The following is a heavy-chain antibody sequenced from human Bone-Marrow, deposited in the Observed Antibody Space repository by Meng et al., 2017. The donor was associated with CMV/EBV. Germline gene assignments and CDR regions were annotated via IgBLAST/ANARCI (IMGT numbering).Heavy chain of an antibody. V-gene: IGHV4-30-4*08. CDR1: GGSISSGDYY. D-gene: IGHD5-24*01. CDR3: ARNVESYFEY. CDR2: IYYSGST. J-gene: IGHJ4*02. Sequence: SETLSLTCTVSGGSISSGDYYWSWIRQPPGKGLEWIGYIYYSGSTYYNPSLKSRVTISVDTSKNQFSLKLRSVTAADTAVYYCARNVESYFEYWGQGMLVTVSS.